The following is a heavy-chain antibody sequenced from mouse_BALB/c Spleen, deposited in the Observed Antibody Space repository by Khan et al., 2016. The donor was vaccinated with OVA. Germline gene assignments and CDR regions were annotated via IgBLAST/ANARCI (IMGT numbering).Heavy chain of an antibody. V-gene: IGHV5-6*01. Sequence: EVQGVESGGDLVKPGGSLKLSCAASGFTFSTYGMSWVRQAPDKRLEWVATVSTGGSYTYYPDSVKGRFTISRDNAKNTLSLTMSGLRSEDTAMFDWTRLAYYYDREGFGYWGQGTLVTVSA. CDR1: GFTFSTYG. D-gene: IGHD1-1*01. J-gene: IGHJ3*02. CDR2: VSTGGSYT. CDR3: TRLAYYYDREGFGY.